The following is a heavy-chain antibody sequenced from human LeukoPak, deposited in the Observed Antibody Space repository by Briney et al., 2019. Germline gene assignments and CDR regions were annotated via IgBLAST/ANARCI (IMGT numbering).Heavy chain of an antibody. CDR1: GFSLSTRGVG. J-gene: IGHJ4*02. D-gene: IGHD3-10*01. CDR3: AHAPIGEFKKHFDY. CDR2: IYWNDDK. Sequence: SGPTLVNPTQTLTLTCTFSGFSLSTRGVGVGWIRQPPGKALEWLALIYWNDDKRYSPSLKSRLTITKDTSKNQVVLTMTSMDPVDTATYYCAHAPIGEFKKHFDYWGQGTLVTVSS. V-gene: IGHV2-5*01.